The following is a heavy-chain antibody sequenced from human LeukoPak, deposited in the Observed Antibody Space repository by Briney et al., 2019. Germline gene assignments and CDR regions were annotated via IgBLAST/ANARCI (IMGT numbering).Heavy chain of an antibody. CDR3: ARVDYGDYILIQH. CDR1: GFTFNTYA. V-gene: IGHV3-66*01. D-gene: IGHD4-17*01. CDR2: IYSGGST. Sequence: PGGSLRLSCAASGFTFNTYAMSWVRQAPGKGLEWVSVIYSGGSTYYADSVKGRFTISRDNSKNTLYLQMNSLRAEDTAVYYCARVDYGDYILIQHWGQGTLVTVSS. J-gene: IGHJ1*01.